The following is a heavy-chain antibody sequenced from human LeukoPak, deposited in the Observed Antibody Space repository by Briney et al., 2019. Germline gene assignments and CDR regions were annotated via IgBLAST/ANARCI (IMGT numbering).Heavy chain of an antibody. CDR2: ISAYNGNT. V-gene: IGHV1-18*01. D-gene: IGHD3-9*01. J-gene: IGHJ4*02. CDR1: GYTFTSYG. Sequence: GASVKVSCKASGYTFTSYGISWVRQAPGQGVEWMGWISAYNGNTNYAQKLQGRVTMTTDTSTSTAYMELRSLRSDDTAVYYCAREMMVASLTGLFISLDYWGQGTLVTVSS. CDR3: AREMMVASLTGLFISLDY.